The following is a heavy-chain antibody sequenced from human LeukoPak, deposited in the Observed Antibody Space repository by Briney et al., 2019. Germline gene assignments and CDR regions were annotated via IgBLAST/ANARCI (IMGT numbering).Heavy chain of an antibody. J-gene: IGHJ3*02. D-gene: IGHD3-22*01. CDR2: IYPGDSDT. CDR1: GYSFTSYW. CDR3: ARRWYYYDSSGYYYSSSDAFDI. Sequence: GESLKISCKGSGYSFTSYWIGWVRQMPGKGLEWMGIIYPGDSDTRYSPSFQGQVTISADKSISTAYLQWSSLKASDTAMYYCARRWYYYDSSGYYYSSSDAFDIWGQGTMVTVSS. V-gene: IGHV5-51*01.